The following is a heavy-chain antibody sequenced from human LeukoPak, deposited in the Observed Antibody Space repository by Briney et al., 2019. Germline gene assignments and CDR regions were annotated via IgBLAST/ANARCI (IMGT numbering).Heavy chain of an antibody. Sequence: ASVKASCKASGYTFTSYYMHWVRQAPGQGLEWMGIINPSGGSTSYAQKFQGRVTMTRDTSTSTVYLELSSLRSEDTAVYYCARDLGTGTGDYWGQGTLVTVSS. J-gene: IGHJ4*02. CDR1: GYTFTSYY. CDR3: ARDLGTGTGDY. D-gene: IGHD1-1*01. V-gene: IGHV1-46*03. CDR2: INPSGGST.